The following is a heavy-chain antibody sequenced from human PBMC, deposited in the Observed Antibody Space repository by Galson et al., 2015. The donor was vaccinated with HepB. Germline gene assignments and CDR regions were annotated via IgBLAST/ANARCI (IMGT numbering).Heavy chain of an antibody. CDR3: ARVGPIAARPFYYYYFMDV. CDR1: EFTFSTYS. CDR2: IKQDESEK. J-gene: IGHJ6*03. V-gene: IGHV3-7*01. Sequence: SLRLSCAASEFTFSTYSMSWVRQAPGKGLEWVATIKQDESEKYYVDSVKGRFTISRDNAKNSLYLQMNSLRAEDTAVYFCARVGPIAARPFYYYYFMDVWGNGTTVTVSS. D-gene: IGHD6-6*01.